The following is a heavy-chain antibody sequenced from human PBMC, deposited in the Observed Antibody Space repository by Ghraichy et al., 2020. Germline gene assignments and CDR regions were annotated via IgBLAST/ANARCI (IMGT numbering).Heavy chain of an antibody. Sequence: SETLSLTCTVSGGSISSDYWSWIRQPPGKGLEWIGHIYYSGSTKYNPSLKSRVTISVDTSKNQFSLKLSSVTAADTAVYYCARRTGSYYSVYYFDYGGQGRRVTVSS. D-gene: IGHD1-26*01. CDR3: ARRTGSYYSVYYFDY. J-gene: IGHJ4*02. V-gene: IGHV4-59*08. CDR2: IYYSGST. CDR1: GGSISSDY.